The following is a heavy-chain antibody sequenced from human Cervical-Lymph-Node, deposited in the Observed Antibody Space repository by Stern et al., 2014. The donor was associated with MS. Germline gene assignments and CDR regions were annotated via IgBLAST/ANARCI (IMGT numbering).Heavy chain of an antibody. J-gene: IGHJ4*02. Sequence: VQLVQSGAEVKKPGESLSISCKGSGYSFTHFWVGWVRQMPGKGLEWMGILYPGDSDTRYSPSFQGQVTISADHSIQTAYLQWSSLKASDTAIYYCAIMRGDSGLHYWGQGTLVTVSS. CDR1: GYSFTHFW. D-gene: IGHD6-19*01. CDR3: AIMRGDSGLHY. V-gene: IGHV5-51*03. CDR2: LYPGDSDT.